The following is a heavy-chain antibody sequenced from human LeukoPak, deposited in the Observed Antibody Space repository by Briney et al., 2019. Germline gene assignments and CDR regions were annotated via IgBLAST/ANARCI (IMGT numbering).Heavy chain of an antibody. Sequence: SQTLSLTCGIPGDSLSNNSAAWNWLRQSPSRGLEWLGRTYYRSKWYSDYAVSVKSRITINPDTSKNQFSLQLNSVTPEDTAVYYCSRGPGGRFDYWGQGTLVTVSS. V-gene: IGHV6-1*01. J-gene: IGHJ4*02. CDR1: GDSLSNNSAA. CDR2: TYYRSKWYS. CDR3: SRGPGGRFDY. D-gene: IGHD3-10*01.